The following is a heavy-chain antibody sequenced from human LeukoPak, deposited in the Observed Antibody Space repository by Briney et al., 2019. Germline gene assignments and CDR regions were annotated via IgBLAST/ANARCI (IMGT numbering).Heavy chain of an antibody. D-gene: IGHD6-13*01. CDR3: ARDHSSSWYYGAFDI. Sequence: ASVKVSCKASGYTFTRYGISWVRQSPGQGLEWMGWISAYNGNTNYAQKLQGRVTMTTDTSTSTAYMELRSLRSDDTAVYYCARDHSSSWYYGAFDIWGQGTMVTVSS. CDR2: ISAYNGNT. J-gene: IGHJ3*02. CDR1: GYTFTRYG. V-gene: IGHV1-18*01.